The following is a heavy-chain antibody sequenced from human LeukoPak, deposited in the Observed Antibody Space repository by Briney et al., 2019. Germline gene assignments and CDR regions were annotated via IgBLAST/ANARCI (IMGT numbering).Heavy chain of an antibody. V-gene: IGHV1-69*13. CDR3: AGAGVVYYYGMDV. CDR2: IIPIFGTA. Sequence: GASVKVSCKASGGTFISYAISWVRQAPGQGLEWMGGIIPIFGTANYAQKFQGRVTITADESTSTAYMELSSLRSEDMAVYYCAGAGVVYYYGMDVWGQGTAVTVSS. D-gene: IGHD2-2*01. J-gene: IGHJ6*02. CDR1: GGTFISYA.